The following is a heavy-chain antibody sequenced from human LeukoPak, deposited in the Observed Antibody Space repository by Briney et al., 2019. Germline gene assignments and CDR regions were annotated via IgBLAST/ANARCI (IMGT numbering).Heavy chain of an antibody. CDR2: INPAGRDT. Sequence: GGSLRLSCEGSGFTFSDYWMGWVRQAPGKGLEWVANINPAGRDTYYVDSVKGRFTISRDNSKNTLYLQMNSLRAEDTAVYYCAKVGRIAVAGTNLLDDYWGQGTLVTVSS. D-gene: IGHD6-19*01. V-gene: IGHV3-7*03. J-gene: IGHJ4*02. CDR1: GFTFSDYW. CDR3: AKVGRIAVAGTNLLDDY.